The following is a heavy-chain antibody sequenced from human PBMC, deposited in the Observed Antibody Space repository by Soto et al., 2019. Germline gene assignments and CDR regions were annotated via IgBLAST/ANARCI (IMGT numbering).Heavy chain of an antibody. J-gene: IGHJ6*02. D-gene: IGHD2-15*01. CDR2: IIPIFGTA. V-gene: IGHV1-69*13. CDR1: GGTFSSYA. CDR3: ARDWMVVAASGSYYYGMDV. Sequence: ASVKVSCKASGGTFSSYAISWVRQAPGQGLEWMGGIIPIFGTANYAQKFQGRVTITADESTSTAYMELSSLRSEDTAVYYCARDWMVVAASGSYYYGMDVWGQGTTVTVSS.